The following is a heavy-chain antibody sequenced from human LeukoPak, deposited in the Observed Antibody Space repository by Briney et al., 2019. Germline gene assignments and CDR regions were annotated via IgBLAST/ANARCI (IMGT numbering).Heavy chain of an antibody. Sequence: PSETLSLTCTVSGGSITSSSYYWGWLRQPPGKGLEWIGSIYYSGSTYYNPSLKSRVTISVDTSKNQFSLKLSSVTAADTAVYYCARKVVFDLWGRGTLVTVSS. CDR3: ARKVVFDL. J-gene: IGHJ2*01. D-gene: IGHD2-15*01. V-gene: IGHV4-39*01. CDR1: GGSITSSSYY. CDR2: IYYSGST.